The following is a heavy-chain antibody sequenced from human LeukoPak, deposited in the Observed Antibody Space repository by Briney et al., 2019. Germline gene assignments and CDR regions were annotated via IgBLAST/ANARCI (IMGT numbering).Heavy chain of an antibody. Sequence: GASVKVSCKASGYTFTRYYMHWVRQAPGQGLEWMGIISPSGASTSYAQKFQGRVTMTRDTSTSTVYMELSSLRSEDTAVYYCARKPPSSGWYDSSDAFDIWGQGTMVTVSS. CDR3: ARKPPSSGWYDSSDAFDI. CDR2: ISPSGAST. D-gene: IGHD6-19*01. CDR1: GYTFTRYY. V-gene: IGHV1-46*01. J-gene: IGHJ3*02.